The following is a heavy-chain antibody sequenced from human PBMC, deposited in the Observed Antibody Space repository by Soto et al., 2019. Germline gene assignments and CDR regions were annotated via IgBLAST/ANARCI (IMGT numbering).Heavy chain of an antibody. Sequence: QVQLVQSGAEVKKPGSSVKVSCKASGGTFSSYAISWVRQAPGQGLEWMGGIIPIFGTANYAQKFQGRVTITADESTSTAYMELSILRSEDTAVYYCARSHSSSSRYYYYYGMDVWGQGTTVTVSS. V-gene: IGHV1-69*01. J-gene: IGHJ6*02. D-gene: IGHD6-6*01. CDR3: ARSHSSSSRYYYYYGMDV. CDR2: IIPIFGTA. CDR1: GGTFSSYA.